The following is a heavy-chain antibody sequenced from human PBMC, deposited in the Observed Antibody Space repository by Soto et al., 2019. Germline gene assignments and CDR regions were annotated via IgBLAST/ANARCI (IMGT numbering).Heavy chain of an antibody. CDR2: TSGSGGST. CDR1: GFTFSSYA. J-gene: IGHJ4*02. CDR3: AKKKYYYDSSGYYYFDY. V-gene: IGHV3-23*01. D-gene: IGHD3-22*01. Sequence: PVGSLRLSCAASGFTFSSYAMSWVRQAPGKGLEWVSATSGSGGSTYYADSVKGRFTISRDNSKNTLYLQMNSLRAEDTAVYYCAKKKYYYDSSGYYYFDYWGQGTLVTVSS.